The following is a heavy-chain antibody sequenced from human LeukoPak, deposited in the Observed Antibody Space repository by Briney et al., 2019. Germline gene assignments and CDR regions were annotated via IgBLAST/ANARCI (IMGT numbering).Heavy chain of an antibody. Sequence: GESLKISCKGSGYSFTNYWIAWVRQMPGKGLESMGIIYPSDSDTIYSPSFQGQVTISADKSISTAYLQRSSLKASDTAIYYCARRHSTSWYGHFDYWGQGTLVTVSS. V-gene: IGHV5-51*01. CDR2: IYPSDSDT. CDR1: GYSFTNYW. D-gene: IGHD2-2*01. J-gene: IGHJ4*02. CDR3: ARRHSTSWYGHFDY.